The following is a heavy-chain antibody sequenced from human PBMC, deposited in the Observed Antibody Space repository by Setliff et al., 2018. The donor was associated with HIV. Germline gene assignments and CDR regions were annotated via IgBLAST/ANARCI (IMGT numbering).Heavy chain of an antibody. J-gene: IGHJ5*02. CDR1: GFTFSTYA. D-gene: IGHD6-19*01. Sequence: GSLRLSCAASGFTFSTYAMSWVRQAPGKGLEWVSAISGSGSSTYYADSVKGRFTISRDNSKNTLYLQMNSLRADDTAVYYCARGKYSSGWYRWFDPWGQGTLVTVSS. CDR2: ISGSGSST. V-gene: IGHV3-23*01. CDR3: ARGKYSSGWYRWFDP.